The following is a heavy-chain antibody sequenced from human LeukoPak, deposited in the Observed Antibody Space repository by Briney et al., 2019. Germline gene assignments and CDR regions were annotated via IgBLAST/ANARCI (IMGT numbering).Heavy chain of an antibody. J-gene: IGHJ4*02. CDR2: ISSSSSYI. CDR3: ARGRTGYSSGWYEEYFDY. CDR1: GFTFSSYS. V-gene: IGHV3-21*01. D-gene: IGHD6-19*01. Sequence: GGSLRXSCAASGFTFSSYSMNWVRQAPGKGLEWVSSISSSSSYIYYADSVKGRFTISRDNAKKSLYMQMNSLRDEDTAGYECARGRTGYSSGWYEEYFDYWGQGTLVTVSS.